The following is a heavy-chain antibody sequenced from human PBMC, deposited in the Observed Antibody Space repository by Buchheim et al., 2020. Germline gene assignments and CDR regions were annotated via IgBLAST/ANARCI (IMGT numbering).Heavy chain of an antibody. D-gene: IGHD4-11*01. CDR2: ISGSGATT. CDR1: GFSFSGYA. CDR3: AKGSRGYTNYYFDY. Sequence: EVQLVDSGGGLVQPGESLRLSCAASGFSFSGYAMSWVRQAPGKGLEWVSSISGSGATTFNADSVKGRFTISRDNSKNMLYLQVNSLRAEDTAVYFCAKGSRGYTNYYFDYWGQGTL. J-gene: IGHJ4*02. V-gene: IGHV3-23*04.